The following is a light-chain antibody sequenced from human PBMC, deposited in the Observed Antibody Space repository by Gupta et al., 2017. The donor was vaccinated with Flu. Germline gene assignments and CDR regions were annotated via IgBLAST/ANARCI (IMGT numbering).Light chain of an antibody. J-gene: IGKJ5*01. V-gene: IGKV3-11*01. Sequence: EIVLTQSPATLSLCPGARATLSCRASQSVSSYLAWYQQKPGQAPRLLIYDASNRATGIPARFSGSGSGTDFTLTISSLEPEDFAVYYCQQRSDWPPLITFGQGTRLEIK. CDR1: QSVSSY. CDR3: QQRSDWPPLIT. CDR2: DAS.